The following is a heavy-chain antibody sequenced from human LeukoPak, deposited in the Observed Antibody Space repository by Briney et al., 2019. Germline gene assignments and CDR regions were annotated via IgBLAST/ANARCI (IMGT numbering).Heavy chain of an antibody. V-gene: IGHV4-59*01. Sequence: PSETLSLTCTVSGGSISSYYWSWIRQPPGKGLEWIGYIYYSGSTNYNPSLKSRVTISVDTSKNQFSLNLSSVTAADTAVYYCARRDYYGSGSYLWGQGTLVTVSS. J-gene: IGHJ4*02. D-gene: IGHD3-10*01. CDR2: IYYSGST. CDR1: GGSISSYY. CDR3: ARRDYYGSGSYL.